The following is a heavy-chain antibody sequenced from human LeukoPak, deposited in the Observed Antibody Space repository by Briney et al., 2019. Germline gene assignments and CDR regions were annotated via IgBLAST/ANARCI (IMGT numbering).Heavy chain of an antibody. J-gene: IGHJ5*02. Sequence: GGSLRLSCAASGFTFSSYAMHWVRQAPGKGLEWVAVISYDGSNKYYADSVKGRFTISRDNSRNTLYLQMNSLRAEDTAVYYCARVPRRYSSSWYGGFWFDPWGQGTLVTVSS. V-gene: IGHV3-30*04. CDR2: ISYDGSNK. CDR3: ARVPRRYSSSWYGGFWFDP. CDR1: GFTFSSYA. D-gene: IGHD6-13*01.